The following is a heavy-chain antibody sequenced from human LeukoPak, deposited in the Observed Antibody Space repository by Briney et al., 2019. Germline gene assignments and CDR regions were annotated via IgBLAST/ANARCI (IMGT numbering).Heavy chain of an antibody. CDR1: GGSFSGYY. Sequence: SETLSLTCAVYGGSFSGYYWSWFRQPPGKGLEWIGEINHSGSTNYNPSLKSRVTISVDTSKNQFSLKLSSVTAADTAVYYCARDQTIVVVTAIDYYYYYGMDVWGQGTTVTVSS. J-gene: IGHJ6*02. CDR2: INHSGST. D-gene: IGHD2-21*02. V-gene: IGHV4-34*01. CDR3: ARDQTIVVVTAIDYYYYYGMDV.